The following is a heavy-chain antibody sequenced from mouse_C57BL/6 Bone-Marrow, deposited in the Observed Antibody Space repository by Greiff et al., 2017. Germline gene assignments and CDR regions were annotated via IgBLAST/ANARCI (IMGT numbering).Heavy chain of an antibody. CDR2: IYPGSGST. Sequence: VQLKQSGAELVKPGASVKMSCKASGYTFTSYWITWVKQRPGQGLEWIGDIYPGSGSTNYNEKFKSKATLTVDTSSSTAYMQLSSLTSEDSAVYYCAREGIYYEYSWFAYWGQGTLVTVSA. J-gene: IGHJ3*01. CDR3: AREGIYYEYSWFAY. D-gene: IGHD2-4*01. V-gene: IGHV1-55*01. CDR1: GYTFTSYW.